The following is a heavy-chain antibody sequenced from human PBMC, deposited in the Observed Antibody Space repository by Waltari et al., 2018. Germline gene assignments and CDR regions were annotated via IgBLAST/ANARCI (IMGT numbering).Heavy chain of an antibody. CDR1: SVSISSGAYY. CDR2: IYYSGST. V-gene: IGHV4-39*01. Sequence: QLHLQESGPELVKPSETLYLTCTVSSVSISSGAYYWGWIRQPAGKGPEWIGNIYYSGSTYYNPSLESRVAISVDTSRNQFFLSLTSVTAADAAVYYCARAECSTSSCFFVSGFDPWGQGIHVTVSS. CDR3: ARAECSTSSCFFVSGFDP. D-gene: IGHD6-6*01. J-gene: IGHJ5*02.